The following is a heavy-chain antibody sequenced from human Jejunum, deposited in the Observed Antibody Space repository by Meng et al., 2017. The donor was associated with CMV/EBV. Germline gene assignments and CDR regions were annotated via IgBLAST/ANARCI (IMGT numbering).Heavy chain of an antibody. CDR2: INPKNGDT. J-gene: IGHJ3*02. CDR1: GSIFTGYY. CDR3: ARKNWNPDGLDI. V-gene: IGHV1-2*02. Sequence: ASGSIFTGYYMHWVRQAPGQGLEWMGWINPKNGDTEYAQKYQGRVTMTRDTSISTAYMELSRLTSDDTAVYYCARKNWNPDGLDIWGQGTRVTVSS. D-gene: IGHD1-1*01.